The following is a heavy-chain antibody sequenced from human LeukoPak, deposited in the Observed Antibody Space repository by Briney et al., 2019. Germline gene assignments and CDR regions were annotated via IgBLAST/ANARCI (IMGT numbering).Heavy chain of an antibody. CDR2: IIPIFGTA. Sequence: GASVKVSCKASGGTFSSYAISWVRQAPGQGLEWMGGIIPIFGTANYAQKFQGRVTITANESTSTAYMELSSLRSEDTAVYYCAREGRYNWNDIDYWGQGTLVTVSS. J-gene: IGHJ4*02. CDR3: AREGRYNWNDIDY. V-gene: IGHV1-69*13. D-gene: IGHD1-20*01. CDR1: GGTFSSYA.